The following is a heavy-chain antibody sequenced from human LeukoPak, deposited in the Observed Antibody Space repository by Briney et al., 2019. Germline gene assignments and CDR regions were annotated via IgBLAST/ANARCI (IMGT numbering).Heavy chain of an antibody. CDR3: ARRDIVVIVSASDY. D-gene: IGHD2-15*01. V-gene: IGHV3-23*01. J-gene: IGHJ4*02. CDR1: GFTFSDYV. Sequence: GSLRLSCAASGFTFSDYVMIWVRQAPGKGLEWVSGITASGDSTYYADSVKGRFTMSRDNSKNTVYLQMNSLRVDDTAVYYCARRDIVVIVSASDYWGQGTLVTVSS. CDR2: ITASGDST.